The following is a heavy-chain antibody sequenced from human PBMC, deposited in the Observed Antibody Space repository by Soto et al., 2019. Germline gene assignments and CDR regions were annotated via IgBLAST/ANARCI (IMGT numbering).Heavy chain of an antibody. J-gene: IGHJ4*02. V-gene: IGHV1-18*01. D-gene: IGHD2-2*02. Sequence: ASVKVSCKASGYTFTSYGISWVRQAPGQGLEWMGWISAYNGNTNYAQKLQGRVTMTTDTSTSTAYMELRSLRSDDTAVYYCARVLHCSSTSCYIVEDYWGQGTLVTVSS. CDR3: ARVLHCSSTSCYIVEDY. CDR2: ISAYNGNT. CDR1: GYTFTSYG.